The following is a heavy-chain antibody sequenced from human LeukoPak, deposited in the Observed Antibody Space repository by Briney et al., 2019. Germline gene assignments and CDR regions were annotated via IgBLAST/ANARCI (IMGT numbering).Heavy chain of an antibody. CDR3: AREGFGLPYFDY. D-gene: IGHD3-10*01. J-gene: IGHJ4*02. CDR2: IYSGGST. CDR1: GFTVSSNY. V-gene: IGHV3-53*01. Sequence: PGGSLRLSCAASGFTVSSNYMSWVRQAPGKGLEWVSVIYSGGSTSYVDSVKGRFTISRDNSKNTLYLQMNSLRAEDTAVYYCAREGFGLPYFDYWGQGTLVTVSS.